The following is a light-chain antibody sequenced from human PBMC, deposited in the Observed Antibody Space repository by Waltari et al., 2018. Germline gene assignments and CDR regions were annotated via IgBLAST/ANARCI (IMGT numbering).Light chain of an antibody. J-gene: IGKJ2*01. Sequence: EIVLTQSPATLSLFPGERATLSCRASQSVSSYLAWYQQKPGQAPRLLIYDASNRATGIPARFSGRGSGTDFTLTISSLEPEDFAVYYCQQRSNWPPYTFGQGTKLEI. CDR3: QQRSNWPPYT. V-gene: IGKV3-11*01. CDR1: QSVSSY. CDR2: DAS.